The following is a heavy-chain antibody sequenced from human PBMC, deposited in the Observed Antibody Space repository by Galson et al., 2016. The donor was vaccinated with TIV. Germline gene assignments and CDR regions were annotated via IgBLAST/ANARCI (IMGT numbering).Heavy chain of an antibody. V-gene: IGHV3-11*01. Sequence: SLRLSCAASGFTFSHSPMHWVRQAPGKGLEWISYISGSGITTYYADSVKGRFTISRDNAKNSLFLHMNSLRAEDTAVYYCATGLVPPAIDYWGQGNLLTVSS. J-gene: IGHJ4*02. CDR1: GFTFSHSP. CDR3: ATGLVPPAIDY. CDR2: ISGSGITT. D-gene: IGHD2-2*02.